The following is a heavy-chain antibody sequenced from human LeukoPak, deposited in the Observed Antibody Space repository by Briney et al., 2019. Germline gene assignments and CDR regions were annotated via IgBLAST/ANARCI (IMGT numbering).Heavy chain of an antibody. D-gene: IGHD5-12*01. CDR1: GFTSSSYA. J-gene: IGHJ6*03. CDR2: ISYDGSNK. CDR3: ARGRGDIGQLRNPVYYYYYMDV. V-gene: IGHV3-30-3*01. Sequence: PGGSLRLSCAASGFTSSSYAMHWVRQAPGKGLEWVAVISYDGSNKYYADSVKGRFTISRDNSKNTLYLQMNSLRAEDTAVYYCARGRGDIGQLRNPVYYYYYMDVWGKGTTVTVSS.